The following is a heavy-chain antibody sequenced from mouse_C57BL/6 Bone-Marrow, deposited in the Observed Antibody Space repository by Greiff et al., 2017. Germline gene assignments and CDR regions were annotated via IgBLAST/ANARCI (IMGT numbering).Heavy chain of an antibody. J-gene: IGHJ2*01. D-gene: IGHD3-2*02. V-gene: IGHV1-53*01. CDR1: GYTFTSYW. Sequence: QVQLQQPGTELVKPGASVKLSCKASGYTFTSYWMHWVKQRPGQGLEWIGNINPSNGGTNYNEKFKSKATLTVDKSSSTAYMQLGSLTSKDSAVYDCAGGGSSGAGDFDDWGQGTTLTVSS. CDR3: AGGGSSGAGDFDD. CDR2: INPSNGGT.